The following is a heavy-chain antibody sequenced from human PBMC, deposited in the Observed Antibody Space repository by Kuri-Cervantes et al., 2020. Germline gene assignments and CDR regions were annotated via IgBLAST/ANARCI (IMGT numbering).Heavy chain of an antibody. Sequence: LSLTCAASGFTFSSYGMHWVRQAPGKGLEWVAVIWYDGSNKYYADSVKGRFTISRDNSKNTLYLQMNSLRAEDTAVYYCARERPYYYYGMDVWGQGTTVTVSS. V-gene: IGHV3-33*01. CDR3: ARERPYYYYGMDV. J-gene: IGHJ6*02. CDR2: IWYDGSNK. CDR1: GFTFSSYG.